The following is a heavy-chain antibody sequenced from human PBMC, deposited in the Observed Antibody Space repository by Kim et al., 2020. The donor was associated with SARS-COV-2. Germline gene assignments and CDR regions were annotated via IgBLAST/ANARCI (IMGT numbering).Heavy chain of an antibody. V-gene: IGHV4-61*01. Sequence: SETLSLTCTVSGVSVSSGSYYWSWIRQPPGKGLEWIGYIYYSGSTNYNPSLKSRVTISVDTSKNQFSLKLSSVTAADTAVYYCARRAPELRYFDWNYGM. CDR3: ARRAPELRYFDWNYGM. J-gene: IGHJ6*01. CDR2: IYYSGST. CDR1: GVSVSSGSYY. D-gene: IGHD3-9*01.